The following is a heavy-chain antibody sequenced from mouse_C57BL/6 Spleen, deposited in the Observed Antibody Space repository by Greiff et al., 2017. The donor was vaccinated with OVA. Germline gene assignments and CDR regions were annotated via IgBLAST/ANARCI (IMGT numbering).Heavy chain of an antibody. Sequence: EVQGVESGGGLVKPGGSLKLSCAASGFTFSDYGMHWVRQAPEKGLEWVAYISSGSSTIYYADTVKGRFTISRDNAKNTLFLQMTSLRSEDTAMYYCARTVHYYGSSYVYAMDYWGQGTSVTVSS. CDR1: GFTFSDYG. V-gene: IGHV5-17*01. CDR2: ISSGSSTI. D-gene: IGHD1-1*01. CDR3: ARTVHYYGSSYVYAMDY. J-gene: IGHJ4*01.